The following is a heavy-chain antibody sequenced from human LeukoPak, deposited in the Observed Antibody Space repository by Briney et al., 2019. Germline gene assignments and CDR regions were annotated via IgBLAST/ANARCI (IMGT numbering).Heavy chain of an antibody. CDR1: GGTFISYA. D-gene: IGHD5-18*01. CDR3: ARTGYSYGRYYFDY. Sequence: ASVKVSCKASGGTFISYAIGWVRQAPGQGLEWMGGIIPIFGTANYAQKFQGRVTITADESTSTAYMELSSLRSEDTAVYYCARTGYSYGRYYFDYWGQGTLVTVSS. CDR2: IIPIFGTA. V-gene: IGHV1-69*13. J-gene: IGHJ4*02.